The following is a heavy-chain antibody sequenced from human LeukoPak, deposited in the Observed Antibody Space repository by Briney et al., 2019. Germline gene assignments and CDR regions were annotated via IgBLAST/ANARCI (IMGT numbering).Heavy chain of an antibody. CDR2: VHTSGGS. CDR3: ARVRSGTLEY. J-gene: IGHJ4*02. V-gene: IGHV4-4*09. CDR1: GASISHYY. Sequence: SETLSLTCTVSGASISHYYWSWIRQTPERGLEWMGHVHTSGGSTYYPSLKSRVSISVDTSKNQFSLRLTSVTAADTAVYYCARVRSGTLEYWGQGTLVTVSS. D-gene: IGHD6-25*01.